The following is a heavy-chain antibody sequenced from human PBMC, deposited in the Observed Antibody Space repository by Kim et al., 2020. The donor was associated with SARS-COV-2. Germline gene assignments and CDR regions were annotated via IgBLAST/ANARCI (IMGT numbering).Heavy chain of an antibody. CDR3: ARQKGMDV. CDR2: GST. J-gene: IGHJ6*02. Sequence: GSTSDSPSLRSRVTISVGASKNQFALSLGSVTAAGTAVYYCARQKGMDVWGQGTTVTVSS. V-gene: IGHV4-34*01.